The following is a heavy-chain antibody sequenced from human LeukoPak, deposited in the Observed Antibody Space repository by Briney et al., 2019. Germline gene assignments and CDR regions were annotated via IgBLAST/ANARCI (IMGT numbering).Heavy chain of an antibody. J-gene: IGHJ4*02. CDR3: AKSPYCSGGSCYSGDFDY. CDR1: GFTFSSYA. Sequence: GGSLRLSCAASGFTFSSYAMHWVRQAPGKGLEWVAVISYDGSNKYYADSVKGRFTISRDNSKNTLYLQMNSLRAEDTAVYYYAKSPYCSGGSCYSGDFDYWGQGTLVTVSS. V-gene: IGHV3-30-3*01. CDR2: ISYDGSNK. D-gene: IGHD2-15*01.